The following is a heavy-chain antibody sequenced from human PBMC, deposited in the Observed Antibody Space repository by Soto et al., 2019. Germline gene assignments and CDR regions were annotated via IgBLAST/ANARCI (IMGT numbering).Heavy chain of an antibody. CDR3: AKATSAYTYGYFDF. V-gene: IGHV3-30*04. D-gene: IGHD5-18*01. CDR2: ISHDGSSQ. J-gene: IGHJ4*02. CDR1: GFTFRNYA. Sequence: GGSPRLSCEVTGFTFRNYAMQWVRQAPGKGLEWVAVISHDGSSQYYADSMRGRFTISRDNSKTTLYLEINSLRTDDTAIYYCAKATSAYTYGYFDFWGQGTVVTVSS.